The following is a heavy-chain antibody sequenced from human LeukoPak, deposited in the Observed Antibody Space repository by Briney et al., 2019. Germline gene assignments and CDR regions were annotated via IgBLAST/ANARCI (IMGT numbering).Heavy chain of an antibody. V-gene: IGHV1-2*02. D-gene: IGHD3-10*01. CDR3: VTSSAVGGAQRAFDY. Sequence: ASVKVSCKAPGYTFTGYYIHWVRQAPGQGLEWLGWINPNAGDTKYAQKFQGRVTVTRDTSISTAYMELSRPRSDDTAVCYCVTSSAVGGAQRAFDYWGQGTLVTVSS. CDR2: INPNAGDT. CDR1: GYTFTGYY. J-gene: IGHJ4*02.